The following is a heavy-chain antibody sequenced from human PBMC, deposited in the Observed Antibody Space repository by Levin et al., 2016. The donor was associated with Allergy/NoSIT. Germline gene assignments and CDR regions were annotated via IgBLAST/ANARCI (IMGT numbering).Heavy chain of an antibody. V-gene: IGHV3-30*02. J-gene: IGHJ1*01. Sequence: WIRQPPGKGLEWVAFIRYDGSNKYYADSVKGRFTISRDNSKNTLYLQMNSLRAEDTAVYYCARNAGYCSGGSCYPEYFQHWGQGTLVTVSS. CDR2: IRYDGSNK. CDR3: ARNAGYCSGGSCYPEYFQH. D-gene: IGHD2-15*01.